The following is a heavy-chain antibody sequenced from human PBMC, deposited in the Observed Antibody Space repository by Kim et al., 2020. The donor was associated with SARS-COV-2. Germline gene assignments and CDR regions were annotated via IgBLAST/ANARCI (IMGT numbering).Heavy chain of an antibody. Sequence: ASVKVSCKASGYTFTGYYMHWVRQAPGQGLEWMGWINPNSGGTNYAQKFQGRVTMTRDTSISTAYMELSRLRSDDTAVYYCAREGRGVGATYPFDYWGQGTLVTVSS. J-gene: IGHJ4*02. V-gene: IGHV1-2*02. CDR3: AREGRGVGATYPFDY. CDR1: GYTFTGYY. D-gene: IGHD1-26*01. CDR2: INPNSGGT.